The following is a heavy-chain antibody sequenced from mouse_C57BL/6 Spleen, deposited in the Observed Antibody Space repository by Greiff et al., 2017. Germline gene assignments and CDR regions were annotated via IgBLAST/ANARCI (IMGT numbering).Heavy chain of an antibody. V-gene: IGHV5-4*01. Sequence: DVMLVESGGGLVKPGGSLKLSCAASGFTFSSYAMSWVRQTPEKRLAWVATISDGGSYTYYPDNVKGRFTISRDNAKNNLYLQMSHLKSEDTAMYYCARDRSNYDAMDYWGQGTSVTVSS. J-gene: IGHJ4*01. CDR2: ISDGGSYT. CDR1: GFTFSSYA. D-gene: IGHD2-5*01. CDR3: ARDRSNYDAMDY.